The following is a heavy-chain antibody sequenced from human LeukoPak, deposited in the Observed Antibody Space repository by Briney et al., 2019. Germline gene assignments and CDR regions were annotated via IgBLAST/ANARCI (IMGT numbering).Heavy chain of an antibody. Sequence: KPSETLSLTCTVSGGSISGYYWSWIRQPAGKGLEWIGRIYTSGSTNYNPSLKSRVTMSVDRSKKQFSLKLSSVTAADTAVQYCTRDGWTNSLDYWVQGTLVTVSS. CDR3: TRDGWTNSLDY. CDR2: IYTSGST. V-gene: IGHV4-4*07. D-gene: IGHD2-2*03. CDR1: GGSISGYY. J-gene: IGHJ4*02.